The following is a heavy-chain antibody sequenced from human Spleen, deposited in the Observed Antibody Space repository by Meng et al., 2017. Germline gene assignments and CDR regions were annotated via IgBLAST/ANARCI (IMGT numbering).Heavy chain of an antibody. V-gene: IGHV4-4*03. J-gene: IGHJ2*01. CDR3: ARGGRSGWTRRYFDL. Sequence: GPLQEWGPGLVKPPGTLPLTCAVSGGSISSSNWWSWVRQPPGKGLEWIGEIYHSGSTNYNPSLKSRVTISVDKSKNQFSLKLSSVTAADTAVYYCARGGRSGWTRRYFDLWGRGTLVTVSS. CDR2: IYHSGST. D-gene: IGHD6-19*01. CDR1: GGSISSSNW.